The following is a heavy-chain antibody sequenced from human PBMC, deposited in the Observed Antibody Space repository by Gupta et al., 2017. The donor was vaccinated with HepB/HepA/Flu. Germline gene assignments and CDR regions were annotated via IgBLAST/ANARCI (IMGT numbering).Heavy chain of an antibody. V-gene: IGHV3-53*01. CDR1: GFTVSSNY. J-gene: IGHJ4*02. D-gene: IGHD3-22*01. Sequence: EVQLVESGGGLIQPGGSLRLSCAASGFTVSSNYMSWVRQAPGKGLEWVSVIYSGGSTYYADSVKGRFTISRDNSKNTLYLQMNSLRAEDTAVYYCARETYYYDSSRQESYFDYWGQGTLVTVSS. CDR2: IYSGGST. CDR3: ARETYYYDSSRQESYFDY.